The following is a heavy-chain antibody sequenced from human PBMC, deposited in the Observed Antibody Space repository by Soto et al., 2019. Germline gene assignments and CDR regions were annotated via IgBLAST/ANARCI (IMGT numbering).Heavy chain of an antibody. CDR2: ISGSGDST. J-gene: IGHJ4*02. CDR1: GFTFSSYA. CDR3: AKGLLGGADRFFDN. Sequence: EVQLLESGGVLEQPGGSLRLSCAASGFTFSSYAMSWVRQAPGKGLEWVSVISGSGDSTYYADSVKGRFTISRDNSKNTLYLQMNSLGAEDTAVYYCAKGLLGGADRFFDNWGQGTLVTVSS. V-gene: IGHV3-23*01. D-gene: IGHD1-26*01.